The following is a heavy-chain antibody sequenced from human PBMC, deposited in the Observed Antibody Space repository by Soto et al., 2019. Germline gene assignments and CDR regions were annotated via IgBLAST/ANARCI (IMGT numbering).Heavy chain of an antibody. CDR2: IYHSGST. CDR3: AAVGGLPRYY. CDR1: GGSISSGGYS. D-gene: IGHD5-12*01. V-gene: IGHV4-30-2*01. J-gene: IGHJ4*02. Sequence: QLQLQESGSGLVKPSQTLSLTCAVSGGSISSGGYSWSWIRQPPGKGLEWIGYIYHSGSTYYNPSLKSRLTTSVDRSKNQFSLKLSSGTAADTAVYYCAAVGGLPRYYWGQGILVTVSS.